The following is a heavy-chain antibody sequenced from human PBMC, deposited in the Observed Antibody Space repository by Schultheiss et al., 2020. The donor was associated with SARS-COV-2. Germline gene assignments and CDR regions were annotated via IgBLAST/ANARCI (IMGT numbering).Heavy chain of an antibody. V-gene: IGHV3-21*01. CDR1: GFTVTSNY. J-gene: IGHJ4*02. CDR2: ISSSSSYI. D-gene: IGHD5-12*01. CDR3: ARITRVATILLSDY. Sequence: GGSLRLSCAVSGFTVTSNYMSWVRQAPGKGLEWVSSISSSSSYIYYADSVKGRFTISRDNAKNSLYLQMNSLRAEDTAVYYCARITRVATILLSDYWGQGTLVTVSS.